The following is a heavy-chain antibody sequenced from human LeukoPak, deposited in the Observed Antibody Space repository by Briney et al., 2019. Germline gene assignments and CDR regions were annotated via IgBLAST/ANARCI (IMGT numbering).Heavy chain of an antibody. J-gene: IGHJ6*03. D-gene: IGHD1-26*01. CDR1: GYTFTGYY. Sequence: VASVKVSCKASGYTFTGYYMHWVRQAPGQGLEWMGWINPNSGGTNYAQKFQGRVTMTRDTSISTAYMELSRLRSDDTAVYYCARDSPNLHSGYYYYYMDVWGKGTTVTVSS. V-gene: IGHV1-2*02. CDR2: INPNSGGT. CDR3: ARDSPNLHSGYYYYYMDV.